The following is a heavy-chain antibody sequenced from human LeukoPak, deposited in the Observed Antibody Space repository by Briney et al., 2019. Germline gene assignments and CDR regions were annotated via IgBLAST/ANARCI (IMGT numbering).Heavy chain of an antibody. CDR3: ARRYKYRWDFDY. Sequence: PSETLSLTCTVSGGSISSSSYYWGWIRQPPGKGLEWIGSVYYSGYTYYNPSLKSRVTISVDTSNDQFSLKLSSVTAADTAVYYCARRYKYRWDFDYWGQGTLVTVSS. J-gene: IGHJ4*02. D-gene: IGHD1-14*01. CDR1: GGSISSSSYY. V-gene: IGHV4-39*01. CDR2: VYYSGYT.